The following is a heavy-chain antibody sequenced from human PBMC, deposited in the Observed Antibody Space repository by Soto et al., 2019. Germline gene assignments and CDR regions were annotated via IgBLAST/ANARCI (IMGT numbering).Heavy chain of an antibody. CDR2: ISGSGGST. Sequence: GGSLRLSCAASGFTFSSYAMSWVRQAPGKGLEWVSAISGSGGSTYYADSVKGRFTISRDNSKNTLYLQMNSLRAEDTAVYYCAKGRVPAADPNYYYYYMDVWGKGTTVTVSS. V-gene: IGHV3-23*01. CDR1: GFTFSSYA. J-gene: IGHJ6*03. D-gene: IGHD2-2*01. CDR3: AKGRVPAADPNYYYYYMDV.